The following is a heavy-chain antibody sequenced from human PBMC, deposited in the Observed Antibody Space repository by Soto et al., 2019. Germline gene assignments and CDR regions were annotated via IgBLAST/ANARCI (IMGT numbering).Heavy chain of an antibody. Sequence: SETLSLTCTVSGGSISSYYWSWIRQPPGKGLEWIGYIYYSGSTNYNPSLKSRVTISVDTSKNQFSLKLSSVTAADTAVYYCARASRFLLDYFDYWGQGTLVTVSS. V-gene: IGHV4-59*01. J-gene: IGHJ4*02. CDR3: ARASRFLLDYFDY. CDR1: GGSISSYY. CDR2: IYYSGST. D-gene: IGHD2-2*01.